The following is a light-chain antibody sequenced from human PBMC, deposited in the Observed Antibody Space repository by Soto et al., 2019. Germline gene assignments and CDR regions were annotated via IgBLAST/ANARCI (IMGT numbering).Light chain of an antibody. CDR3: SSYTSSSTHVV. CDR1: SSDVGGYNY. Sequence: QSVLTQPASVSGSPGQSITISCTGTSSDVGGYNYVSWYQQHPGKAHKLMIYEVSNRPSGVSNRFSRSKSGNTASLTISGLQAEDEADYYCSSYTSSSTHVVFGVGTKLTVL. V-gene: IGLV2-14*01. CDR2: EVS. J-gene: IGLJ2*01.